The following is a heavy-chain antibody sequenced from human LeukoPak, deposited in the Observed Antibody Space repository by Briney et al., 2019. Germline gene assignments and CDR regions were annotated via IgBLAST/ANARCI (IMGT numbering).Heavy chain of an antibody. CDR1: GGSVSSGSYY. J-gene: IGHJ4*02. CDR2: IYYSGST. CDR3: ARDDGLY. V-gene: IGHV4-61*01. D-gene: IGHD4-17*01. Sequence: SETLSLTCTVSGGSVSSGSYYWSWIRQPPGKGLEWIGYIYYSGSTNYNPSLKSRVTISVDTSKNQFSLKLSSVTAADTAVYYCARDDGLYWGQGTLVTVS.